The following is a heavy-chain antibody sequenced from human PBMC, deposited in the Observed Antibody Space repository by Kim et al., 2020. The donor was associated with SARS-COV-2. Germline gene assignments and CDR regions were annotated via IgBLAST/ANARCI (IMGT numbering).Heavy chain of an antibody. CDR3: ASPGRGFMLSLAKNRGAFDI. CDR1: GYSFTSYW. D-gene: IGHD3-10*02. Sequence: GESLKISCKGSGYSFTSYWIGWVRQMPGKGLEWMGIIYPGDSDTRYSPSFQGQVTISADKSISTAYLQWSSLKASDTAMYYCASPGRGFMLSLAKNRGAFDIWGQGTMVTVSS. V-gene: IGHV5-51*01. J-gene: IGHJ3*02. CDR2: IYPGDSDT.